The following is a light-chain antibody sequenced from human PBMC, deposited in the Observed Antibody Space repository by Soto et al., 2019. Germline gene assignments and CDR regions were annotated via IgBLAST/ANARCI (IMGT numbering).Light chain of an antibody. Sequence: DIQMTQSPSSVSASVGDRVTITCRASQSIGSWLAWYQQKPGTVPKLLIYAASSLQSGVPSRFSGSGAGTEFTLTITSLQPEDFGTYYCQQGDSFPISFGQGTRLEMK. CDR2: AAS. CDR3: QQGDSFPIS. V-gene: IGKV1-12*01. CDR1: QSIGSW. J-gene: IGKJ5*01.